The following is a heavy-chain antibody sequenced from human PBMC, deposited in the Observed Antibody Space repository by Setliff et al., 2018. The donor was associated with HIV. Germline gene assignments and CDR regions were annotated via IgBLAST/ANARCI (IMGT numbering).Heavy chain of an antibody. CDR3: ARGNFWSGYYPIYYYYYGMDV. D-gene: IGHD3-3*01. V-gene: IGHV4-61*01. J-gene: IGHJ6*02. CDR1: GGSISNSRYY. CDR2: IYYSGST. Sequence: PSETLSLTCTVSGGSISNSRYYWSWIRQPPGKGLEWIGSIYYSGSTNYNPSLKSRGTISVDTSKNQFSLKLSSVTAADTAVYYCARGNFWSGYYPIYYYYYGMDVWGQGTTVTVSS.